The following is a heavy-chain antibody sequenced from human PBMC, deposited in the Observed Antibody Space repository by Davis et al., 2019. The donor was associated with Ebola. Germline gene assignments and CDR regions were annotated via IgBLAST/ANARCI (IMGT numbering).Heavy chain of an antibody. D-gene: IGHD6-13*01. CDR1: GFTFSSYS. CDR2: ISSSSSTI. V-gene: IGHV3-48*01. CDR3: ATASAGTF. Sequence: GESLKISCAASGFTFSSYSMNWVRQAPGKGLEWVSYISSSSSTIYYADSVKGRFTISRDNSKNTLYLQMNSLRAEDTAIYYCATASAGTFWGQGALVTVSS. J-gene: IGHJ4*02.